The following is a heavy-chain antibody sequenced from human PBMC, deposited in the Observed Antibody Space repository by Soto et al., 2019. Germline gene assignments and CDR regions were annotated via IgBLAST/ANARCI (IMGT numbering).Heavy chain of an antibody. CDR2: INAGNGNT. CDR1: GYTFTSYA. V-gene: IGHV1-3*01. Sequence: ASVKVSCKASGYTFTSYAMHWVRQAPGQRLEWMGWINAGNGNTKYSQKFQGRVTITGDTSASTAYMELSSLRSEDTAVYYCARDDDFWSGYIDYWGQGTLVTVSS. CDR3: ARDDDFWSGYIDY. J-gene: IGHJ4*02. D-gene: IGHD3-3*01.